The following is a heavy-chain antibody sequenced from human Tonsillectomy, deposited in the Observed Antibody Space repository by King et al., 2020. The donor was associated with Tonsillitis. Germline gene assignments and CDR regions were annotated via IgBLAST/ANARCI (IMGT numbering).Heavy chain of an antibody. D-gene: IGHD5-12*01. CDR1: GFTFSSYA. CDR3: ARGADSGYDPYYYYGMDV. CDR2: ISYDGSNK. Sequence: VQLVESGGGVVQPGRSLRLSCAASGFTFSSYAMHWVRQAPGKGLEWVAVISYDGSNKYYADSVKGRFIISRDNSKNTLYLQMNSLRAEDTAVYYCARGADSGYDPYYYYGMDVWGQGTTVTVSS. J-gene: IGHJ6*02. V-gene: IGHV3-30*04.